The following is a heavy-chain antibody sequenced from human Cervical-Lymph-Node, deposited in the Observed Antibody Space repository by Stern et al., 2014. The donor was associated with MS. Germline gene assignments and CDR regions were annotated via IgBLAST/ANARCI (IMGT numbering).Heavy chain of an antibody. Sequence: VQLVESGAEVKKPGASVKVSCKASGYTFTSYGISWVRQAPGQVLEWMGWISAYNGNTNYAQKLQGRVTMTTDTSTSTAYMELRSLRSDDTAVYYCARDYYDFWSGSVYYFDYWGQGTLVTVSS. D-gene: IGHD3-3*01. CDR3: ARDYYDFWSGSVYYFDY. V-gene: IGHV1-18*01. CDR2: ISAYNGNT. CDR1: GYTFTSYG. J-gene: IGHJ4*02.